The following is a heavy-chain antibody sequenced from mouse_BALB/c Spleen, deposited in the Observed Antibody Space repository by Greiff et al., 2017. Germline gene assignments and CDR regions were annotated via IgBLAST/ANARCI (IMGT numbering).Heavy chain of an antibody. J-gene: IGHJ4*01. D-gene: IGHD2-2*01. Sequence: VQLQQSGAELVRPGASVKLSCTASGFNIKDYYMHWVKQRPEQGLEWIGWIDPENGDTEYAPKFQGKATMTADTSSNTAYLQRSSLTSEDTAVYYCNYGYDDPLYAMDYWGQGTSVTVSS. CDR2: IDPENGDT. CDR3: NYGYDDPLYAMDY. V-gene: IGHV14-4*02. CDR1: GFNIKDYY.